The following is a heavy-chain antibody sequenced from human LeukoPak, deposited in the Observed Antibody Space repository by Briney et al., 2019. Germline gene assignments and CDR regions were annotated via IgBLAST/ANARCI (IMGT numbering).Heavy chain of an antibody. CDR2: IKPSGGST. CDR1: GYTFTSYY. J-gene: IGHJ4*02. V-gene: IGHV1-46*01. D-gene: IGHD6-19*01. Sequence: ASVTVSCKASGYTFTSYYMHWVRQAPGQGLEWMGIIKPSGGSTSYAQRFQGRVTMTRDTSTSTVYMELSSLRSEDTAVYYCARGSSGWYSHFDYWGQGTLVTVSS. CDR3: ARGSSGWYSHFDY.